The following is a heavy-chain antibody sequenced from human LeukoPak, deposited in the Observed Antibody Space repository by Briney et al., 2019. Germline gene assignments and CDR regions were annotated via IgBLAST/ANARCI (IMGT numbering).Heavy chain of an antibody. Sequence: SETLSLTCTVSGGSISSYYWSWIRQPPGKGPEWIGEINHSGSTNYNPSLKSRVTISVDTSKNQFSLKLSSVTAADTAVYYCARWGGYYSTFDYWGQGTLVTVSS. D-gene: IGHD3-22*01. V-gene: IGHV4-34*01. CDR1: GGSISSYY. J-gene: IGHJ4*02. CDR3: ARWGGYYSTFDY. CDR2: INHSGST.